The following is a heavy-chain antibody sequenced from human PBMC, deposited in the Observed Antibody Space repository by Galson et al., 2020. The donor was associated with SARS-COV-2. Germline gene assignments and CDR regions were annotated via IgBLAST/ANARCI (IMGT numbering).Heavy chain of an antibody. D-gene: IGHD5-12*01. Sequence: GESLKISCQGFGYTFMNYWIGWVRQMPGKGLEWMGIIYVGDSGTRYNPSFQGQVTISADKSINTAYLQWKSLRASDTAIYYCARHLRRGYSAFGNPFDIWGQGTVVTVSS. CDR3: ARHLRRGYSAFGNPFDI. CDR1: GYTFMNYW. V-gene: IGHV5-51*01. CDR2: IYVGDSGT. J-gene: IGHJ3*02.